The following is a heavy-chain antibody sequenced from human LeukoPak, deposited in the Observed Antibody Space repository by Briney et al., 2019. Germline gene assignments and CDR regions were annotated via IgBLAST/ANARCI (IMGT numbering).Heavy chain of an antibody. CDR3: ASDRTYDISGYRFDL. J-gene: IGHJ4*02. V-gene: IGHV3-7*01. D-gene: IGHD3-22*01. CDR1: GFTFTNYW. Sequence: PGGSLSLSCAGSGFTFTNYWMTWVRQVPGKGVEWVANIRQDEGEKYYEDSVKGRFTISRDNAKNSLYLQMDSLRAEDTAVYYCASDRTYDISGYRFDLWGQGTLVTVSS. CDR2: IRQDEGEK.